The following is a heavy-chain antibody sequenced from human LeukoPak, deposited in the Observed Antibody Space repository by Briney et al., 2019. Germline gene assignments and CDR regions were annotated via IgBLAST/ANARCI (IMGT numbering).Heavy chain of an antibody. CDR1: GFTFSDCE. CDR2: ITGSGNYI. V-gene: IGHV3-48*03. Sequence: GGSLRLSCAASGFTFSDCEMNWVRQAPGKGLEWVSYITGSGNYIYYADSVKGRFTISRDNAKNSLYLQMNSLTAEDTAVYYCARGGGRRYFDNWGQGTPVTVSS. J-gene: IGHJ4*02. CDR3: ARGGGRRYFDN. D-gene: IGHD6-25*01.